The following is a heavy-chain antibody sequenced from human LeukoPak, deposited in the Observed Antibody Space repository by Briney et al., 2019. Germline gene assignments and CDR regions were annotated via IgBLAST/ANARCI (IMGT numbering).Heavy chain of an antibody. D-gene: IGHD6-19*01. CDR2: ISYDGSNK. CDR1: GFTFSSYA. Sequence: PGRSLRLSCAASGFTFSSYAMHWVRQAPGKGLEWVAVISYDGSNKYYADSVKGRFTISRDNSKNTLYLQMNSLRAEDTAVYYCARDLRVADLAEYFQHWGQGTLVTVSS. J-gene: IGHJ1*01. CDR3: ARDLRVADLAEYFQH. V-gene: IGHV3-30-3*01.